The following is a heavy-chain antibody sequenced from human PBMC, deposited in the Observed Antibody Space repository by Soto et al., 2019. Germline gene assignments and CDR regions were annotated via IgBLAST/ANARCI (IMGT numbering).Heavy chain of an antibody. CDR3: ARXNSGGYSSSWYGFYFDY. V-gene: IGHV4-59*01. J-gene: IGHJ4*02. CDR2: IYYSGST. Sequence: SETLSLTCTVSGGSISSYYWSWIRQPPGKGLEWIGYIYYSGSTNYNPSLKSRVTISVDTSKNQFSLKLSSVTAADTAVYYCARXNSGGYSSSWYGFYFDYWGQGTLVTVSS. D-gene: IGHD6-13*01. CDR1: GGSISSYY.